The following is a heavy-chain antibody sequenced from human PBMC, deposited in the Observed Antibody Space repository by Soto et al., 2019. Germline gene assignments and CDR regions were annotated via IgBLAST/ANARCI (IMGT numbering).Heavy chain of an antibody. V-gene: IGHV4-59*01. CDR3: ARRTGTTYASWFDP. J-gene: IGHJ5*02. CDR1: GGSISSYY. Sequence: ETLSLTCTVSGGSISSYYWSWIRQPPGKGLEWIGYIYYSGSTNYNPSLKSRVTISVDTSKNQFSLKLSSVTAADTAVYYCARRTGTTYASWFDPWGQGTLVTVSS. D-gene: IGHD1-1*01. CDR2: IYYSGST.